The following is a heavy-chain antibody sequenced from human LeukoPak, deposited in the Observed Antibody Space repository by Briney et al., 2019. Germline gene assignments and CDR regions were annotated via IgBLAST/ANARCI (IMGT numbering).Heavy chain of an antibody. CDR2: INHSGST. D-gene: IGHD3-22*01. CDR1: GVSFSGYY. Sequence: SETLPLTCAVYGVSFSGYYWSWIRQPPGKGLEWIGEINHSGSTNYNPSLKSRVTISVDTSKNQFSLKLSSVTAADTAVYFCARGPPTDYYDSSGFYYVFDYWGQGTLVTVSS. V-gene: IGHV4-34*01. CDR3: ARGPPTDYYDSSGFYYVFDY. J-gene: IGHJ4*02.